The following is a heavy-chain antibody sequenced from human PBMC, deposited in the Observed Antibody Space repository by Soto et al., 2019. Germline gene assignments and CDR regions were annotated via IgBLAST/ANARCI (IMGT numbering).Heavy chain of an antibody. CDR1: GDSVSSNSAA. Sequence: SQTLSLTGAISGDSVSSNSAAWNWIRQSPSRGLEWLGRTYYRSKWYNDYAVSVKSRITINPDTSKNQFSLQLNSVTPEDTAVYYCARDSSSLSKQWLVPDYYYGMDVWGQGTTVTVSS. CDR2: TYYRSKWYN. D-gene: IGHD6-19*01. J-gene: IGHJ6*02. CDR3: ARDSSSLSKQWLVPDYYYGMDV. V-gene: IGHV6-1*01.